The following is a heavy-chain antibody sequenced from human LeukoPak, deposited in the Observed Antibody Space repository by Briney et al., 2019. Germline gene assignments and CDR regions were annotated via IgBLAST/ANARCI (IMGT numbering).Heavy chain of an antibody. V-gene: IGHV1-2*02. CDR2: INPKSGGT. CDR1: GYTFTGYY. CDR3: ARDRTVYYDILTGSLAYYYYGMDV. Sequence: ASVKVSCKASGYTFTGYYLYWVRQAPGQGLEWMGWINPKSGGTNYAQKFQGRVTMTRDTSISTAYMELSRLRSDDTAVYYCARDRTVYYDILTGSLAYYYYGMDVWGQGTTVTVSS. J-gene: IGHJ6*02. D-gene: IGHD3-9*01.